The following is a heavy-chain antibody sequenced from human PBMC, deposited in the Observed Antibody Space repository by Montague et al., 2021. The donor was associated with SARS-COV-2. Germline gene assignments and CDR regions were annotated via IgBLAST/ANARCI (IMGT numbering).Heavy chain of an antibody. CDR3: ARDRRFLEWPGLYYYYGMDV. CDR1: GGSISSYY. J-gene: IGHJ6*02. CDR2: IYYSGST. V-gene: IGHV4-59*01. D-gene: IGHD3-3*01. Sequence: SETLSLTCTVSGGSISSYYWSWIRQPPGKGLEWIGYIYYSGSTNYNPSLKSRVTISVDTSKNQFSLKLSSVTAADTAVYYCARDRRFLEWPGLYYYYGMDVWGRGTTVTVSS.